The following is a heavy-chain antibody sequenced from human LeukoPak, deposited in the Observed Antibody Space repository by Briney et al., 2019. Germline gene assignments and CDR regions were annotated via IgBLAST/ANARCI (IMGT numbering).Heavy chain of an antibody. D-gene: IGHD3-22*01. CDR3: ARGPYDSSGYFMMRAFDI. V-gene: IGHV1-18*01. J-gene: IGHJ3*02. CDR1: GYTFMNFE. Sequence: ASVKVSCKASGYTFMNFEINWVRQATGQGLEWMGRMNPNNDNTNYAQKFQGRVTMTTDTSTSTAYMELRSLRSDDTAVYYCARGPYDSSGYFMMRAFDIWGQGTMVTVSS. CDR2: MNPNNDNT.